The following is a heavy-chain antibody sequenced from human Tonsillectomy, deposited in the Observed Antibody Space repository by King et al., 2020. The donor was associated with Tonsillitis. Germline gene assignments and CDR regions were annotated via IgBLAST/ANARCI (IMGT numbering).Heavy chain of an antibody. D-gene: IGHD4/OR15-4a*01. CDR2: ISEDGSNK. Sequence: VQLVESGGGVVQPGRSLRLSCAASGFTFSSYGIHWVRQAPGKGLEWVAVISEDGSNKYYADSVKGRFTISRDNSKNTLYLQMNSLRAEDTAVYYCARDRDDYIFDYWGQGTLVTVSS. CDR3: ARDRDDYIFDY. CDR1: GFTFSSYG. V-gene: IGHV3-33*05. J-gene: IGHJ4*02.